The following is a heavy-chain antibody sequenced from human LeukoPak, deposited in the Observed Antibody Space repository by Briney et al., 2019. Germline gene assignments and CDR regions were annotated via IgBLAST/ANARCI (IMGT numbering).Heavy chain of an antibody. CDR2: INPDGNKK. CDR1: GFTFTSYA. V-gene: IGHV3-7*01. Sequence: GGSLILSCAASGFTFTSYAMSWGRQAPGKGLEWVASINPDGNKKYSADSVKGRFTISRDNAENSLYLQMNSLRVEDTAFYYCARDLAYSRLDYWGQGMLVTVSS. J-gene: IGHJ4*02. CDR3: ARDLAYSRLDY. D-gene: IGHD5-18*01.